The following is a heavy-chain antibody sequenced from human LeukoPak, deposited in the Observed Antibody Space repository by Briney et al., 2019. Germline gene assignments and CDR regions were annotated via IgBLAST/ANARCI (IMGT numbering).Heavy chain of an antibody. CDR3: ARGSLPAYCGGDCSSYYFDY. D-gene: IGHD2-21*02. CDR1: GGSFSGYY. CDR2: INHSGST. Sequence: SETLSLTCAVYGGSFSGYYWSWIRQPPGKGLEWIGEINHSGSTNYNPSLKSRVTISVDTSMNQFSLKLSSVTAADTAVYYCARGSLPAYCGGDCSSYYFDYWGQGTLVTVSS. V-gene: IGHV4-34*01. J-gene: IGHJ4*02.